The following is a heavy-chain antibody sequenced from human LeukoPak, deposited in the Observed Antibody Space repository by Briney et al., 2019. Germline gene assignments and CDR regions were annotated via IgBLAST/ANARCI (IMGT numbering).Heavy chain of an antibody. J-gene: IGHJ4*02. V-gene: IGHV3-15*07. D-gene: IGHD1-26*01. CDR3: TTMAGIVGAKYFDY. CDR1: GFTFSNAW. Sequence: GGSLRLSCAASGFTFSNAWMNWVRQAPGKGLEWVGRIKSKTDDGTTDYAAPVKGRFTLSRDGSKNTLFLQMNSLKIEDTAVYYCTTMAGIVGAKYFDYWGQGILVTVSS. CDR2: IKSKTDDGTT.